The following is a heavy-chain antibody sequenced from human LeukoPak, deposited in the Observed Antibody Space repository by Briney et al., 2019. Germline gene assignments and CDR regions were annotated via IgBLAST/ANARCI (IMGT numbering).Heavy chain of an antibody. CDR2: IKQDGSEK. J-gene: IGHJ4*02. D-gene: IGHD1-26*01. Sequence: PGGSLRLSCAASGFTFGSYWMSWVRQAPGKGLEWVANIKQDGSEKYYVDSVEGRFTISRDNAKNTVYLQMNSLRAEDTAVYYCARVETGVGGGWVPFDYRGQGTLVTVSS. CDR3: ARVETGVGGGWVPFDY. CDR1: GFTFGSYW. V-gene: IGHV3-7*01.